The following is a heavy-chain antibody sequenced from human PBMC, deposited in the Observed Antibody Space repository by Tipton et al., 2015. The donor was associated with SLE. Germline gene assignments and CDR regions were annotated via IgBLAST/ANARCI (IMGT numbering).Heavy chain of an antibody. CDR3: ARGLSILGAFDI. Sequence: QVQLVQSGAEVKKPGASVKVSCKASGYTFTSYDINWVRQATGQGLEWMGWMNPNSGNTGYARKIQGRVTMTRNTSISTDYMELSSLRSEDTAVYYCARGLSILGAFDIWGQGTMVTVSS. D-gene: IGHD2/OR15-2a*01. CDR2: MNPNSGNT. J-gene: IGHJ3*02. CDR1: GYTFTSYD. V-gene: IGHV1-8*01.